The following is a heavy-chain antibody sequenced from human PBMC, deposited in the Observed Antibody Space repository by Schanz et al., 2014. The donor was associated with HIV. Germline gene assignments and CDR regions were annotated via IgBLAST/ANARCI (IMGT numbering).Heavy chain of an antibody. Sequence: EVQVVESGGGLVRPGGSLRLACAASGFSLSRYWMTWVRQAPGKGLEWVSVISGSGGSTYYADSVKGRFTISRDNSKNTVYLQMNSLRAEDTAVYYCAKGQRGIVRGDIDYWGQGTLVTVSS. D-gene: IGHD3-10*01. J-gene: IGHJ4*02. CDR1: GFSLSRYW. CDR2: ISGSGGST. CDR3: AKGQRGIVRGDIDY. V-gene: IGHV3-23*04.